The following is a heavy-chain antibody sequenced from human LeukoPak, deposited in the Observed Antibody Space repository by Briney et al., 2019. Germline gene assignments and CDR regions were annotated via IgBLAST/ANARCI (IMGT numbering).Heavy chain of an antibody. CDR2: ISSSSSYI. V-gene: IGHV3-21*01. Sequence: GGSLRLSCAASGFTFSSYSMNWARQAPGKGLEWVSSISSSSSYIYYADSVKGRFTISRDNAKNSLYLQMNSLRAEDTAVYYCARDSRVVPAAMAFDIWGQGTMVTVSS. J-gene: IGHJ3*02. CDR3: ARDSRVVPAAMAFDI. CDR1: GFTFSSYS. D-gene: IGHD2-2*01.